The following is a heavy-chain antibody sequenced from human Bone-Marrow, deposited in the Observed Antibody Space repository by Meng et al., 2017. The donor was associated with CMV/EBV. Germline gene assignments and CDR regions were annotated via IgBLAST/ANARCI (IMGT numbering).Heavy chain of an antibody. CDR1: GGSISSYY. J-gene: IGHJ4*03. CDR3: ARSPRGRAGGYFDD. Sequence: SETLSLTCTVSGGSISSYYWSWVRQPPGKGLEWIGYIYYSGSTNYNPSLKSRVTISVDTSKNQFSLKLSSVTAADTAVYYCARSPRGRAGGYFDDWGQGTMVTGSS. D-gene: IGHD7-27*01. CDR2: IYYSGST. V-gene: IGHV4-59*01.